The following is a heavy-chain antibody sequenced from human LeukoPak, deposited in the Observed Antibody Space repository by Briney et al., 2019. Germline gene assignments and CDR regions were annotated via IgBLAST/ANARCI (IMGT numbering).Heavy chain of an antibody. Sequence: SETLSLTCTVSGGSISSSSYYWGWIRQPPGKGLEWIGSIYYSGSTYYNPSLKSRVTISVDTSKNQFSLKLSSVTAADTAVYYCARDSPFDVVVPAAGTPPDYWGQGTLVTVSS. CDR2: IYYSGST. CDR1: GGSISSSSYY. V-gene: IGHV4-39*07. D-gene: IGHD2-2*01. CDR3: ARDSPFDVVVPAAGTPPDY. J-gene: IGHJ4*02.